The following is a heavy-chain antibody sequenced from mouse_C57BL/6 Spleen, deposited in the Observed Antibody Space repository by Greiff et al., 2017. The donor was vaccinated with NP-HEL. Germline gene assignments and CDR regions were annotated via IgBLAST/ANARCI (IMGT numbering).Heavy chain of an antibody. V-gene: IGHV1-39*01. Sequence: QLQESGPELVKPGASVKISCKASGYSFTDYNMNWVKQSNGKSLEWIGVINPNYGTTSYNQKFKGKATLTVDQSSSTAYMQLNSLTSEDSAVYYCARCDATVELGLFDYWGQGTTLTVSS. CDR1: GYSFTDYN. CDR2: INPNYGTT. D-gene: IGHD4-1*01. CDR3: ARCDATVELGLFDY. J-gene: IGHJ2*01.